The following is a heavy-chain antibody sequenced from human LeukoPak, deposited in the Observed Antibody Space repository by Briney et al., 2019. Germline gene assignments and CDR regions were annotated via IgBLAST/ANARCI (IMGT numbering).Heavy chain of an antibody. J-gene: IGHJ4*02. Sequence: PSETLSLTCTVSGGSISIYYWSWIRQAAGTGLEWVGRINSSGKTFYNPSLKSRVTMSVDESKNQFSLRLSFVTAADTAVYYCARESLGVPLYYFDFWGQGTLVTASS. D-gene: IGHD3-10*01. CDR3: ARESLGVPLYYFDF. CDR1: GGSISIYY. V-gene: IGHV4-4*07. CDR2: INSSGKT.